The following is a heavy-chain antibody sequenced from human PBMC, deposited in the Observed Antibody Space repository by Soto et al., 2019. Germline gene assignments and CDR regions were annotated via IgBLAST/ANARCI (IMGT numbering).Heavy chain of an antibody. D-gene: IGHD2-21*02. Sequence: GSLRLSCVASGXSFNNYCMTWLRQAPGKGLEWVAHINGDGSKISYVDYVKGRFTISRDNAKNSLYVQMNSLRVEDTAVYYCARHGDYCFDYWGQGILVTVSS. CDR1: GXSFNNYC. CDR3: ARHGDYCFDY. CDR2: INGDGSKI. V-gene: IGHV3-7*03. J-gene: IGHJ4*02.